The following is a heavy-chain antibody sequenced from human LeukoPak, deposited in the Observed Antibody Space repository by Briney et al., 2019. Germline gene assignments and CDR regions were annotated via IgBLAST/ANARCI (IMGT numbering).Heavy chain of an antibody. J-gene: IGHJ6*02. CDR2: IYSGGST. CDR3: ARDEYSSSWYGAGDYYYGMDV. Sequence: RGSLSLSCAASGFTVSSNYMSSVRPAPGKGLEWGSDIYSGGSTYYADSVKGRFTISRDNSKNTLYLQMNSLRAEDTAVYYCARDEYSSSWYGAGDYYYGMDVWGQGTTVTVSS. D-gene: IGHD6-13*01. V-gene: IGHV3-66*01. CDR1: GFTVSSNY.